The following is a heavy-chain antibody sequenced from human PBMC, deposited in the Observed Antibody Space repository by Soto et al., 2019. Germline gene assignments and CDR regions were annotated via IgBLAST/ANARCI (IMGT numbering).Heavy chain of an antibody. D-gene: IGHD3-22*01. CDR2: ISSDGTTI. V-gene: IGHV3-11*01. J-gene: IGHJ4*02. CDR3: ARPLYYYDGSGPFDY. Sequence: PGGSLRLSCAVSGFTFSGYYMNWIRQAPGKGLEWVSYISSDGTTISYAASVKGRFTVSRDNAKNSLYLQMNGLRAEDTAVYYCARPLYYYDGSGPFDYWGQGTLVTVLL. CDR1: GFTFSGYY.